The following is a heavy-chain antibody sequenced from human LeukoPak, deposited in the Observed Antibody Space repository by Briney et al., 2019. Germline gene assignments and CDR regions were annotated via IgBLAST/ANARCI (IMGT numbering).Heavy chain of an antibody. CDR2: ISSSSSYI. J-gene: IGHJ3*02. Sequence: PGGSLRLSCAASGFTFSSYSMNWVRQAPGKGLEWVSSISSSSSYIYYADSVKGRFTISRDNSKNTLYLQMNSLRAEDTAVYYCARAESGYYYAFDIWGQGTMVTVSS. V-gene: IGHV3-21*01. D-gene: IGHD3-3*01. CDR3: ARAESGYYYAFDI. CDR1: GFTFSSYS.